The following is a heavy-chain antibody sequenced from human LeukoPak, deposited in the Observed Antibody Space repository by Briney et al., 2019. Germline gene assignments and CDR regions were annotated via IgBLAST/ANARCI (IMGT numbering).Heavy chain of an antibody. J-gene: IGHJ6*03. V-gene: IGHV3-21*01. CDR1: GGSFSGHY. CDR3: ARDYPYSYYMNV. CDR2: ITGSGSYI. Sequence: ETLSLTCTVYGGSFSGHYWSWIRQPPGKGLEWVASITGSGSYIYYADAMKGRITISRDNAKNSLYLQMNTLRAEDTAVYYCARDYPYSYYMNVWGNGTTVTVSS. D-gene: IGHD4-11*01.